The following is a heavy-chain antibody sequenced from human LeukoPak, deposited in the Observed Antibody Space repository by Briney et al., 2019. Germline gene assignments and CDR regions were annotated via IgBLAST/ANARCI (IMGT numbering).Heavy chain of an antibody. CDR1: GYTFTSYG. J-gene: IGHJ4*02. V-gene: IGHV1-18*01. D-gene: IGHD5-12*01. CDR3: AREGGYRQGNDY. Sequence: ASVKVSCKASGYTFTSYGISWVRQAPGQGLEWMGWISAYNGNTNYAQKFQGRVTMTRDTSTSTVYMELSSLRSEDTAVYYCAREGGYRQGNDYWGQGTLVTVSS. CDR2: ISAYNGNT.